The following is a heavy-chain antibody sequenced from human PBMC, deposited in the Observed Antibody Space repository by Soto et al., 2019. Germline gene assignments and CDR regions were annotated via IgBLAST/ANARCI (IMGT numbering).Heavy chain of an antibody. V-gene: IGHV3-74*01. CDR3: ARAHQPNYYDSSGYYYYYYMDV. CDR2: INSDGSST. CDR1: GFTFSSYW. Sequence: GALRLSCAASGFTFSSYWMHWVRQAPGKGLVWVSRINSDGSSTSYADSVKGRFTISRDNAKNTLYLQMNSLRAEDTAVYYCARAHQPNYYDSSGYYYYYYMDVWGKGTTVTVSS. J-gene: IGHJ6*03. D-gene: IGHD3-22*01.